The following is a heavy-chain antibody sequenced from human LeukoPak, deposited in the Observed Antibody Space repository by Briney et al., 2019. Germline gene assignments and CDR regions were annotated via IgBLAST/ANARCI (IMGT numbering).Heavy chain of an antibody. CDR1: GVIISSYA. CDR2: INGRGDNT. Sequence: TGGSLRLSCAASGVIISSYAMSWVRQAPGKGLEWVSAINGRGDNTYYADFVEGRFTISRDNSKSTVYLQMNSLRTEDTAVYYCAKDRVSPGFNWFDPWGQGTLVTVSS. V-gene: IGHV3-23*01. J-gene: IGHJ5*02. CDR3: AKDRVSPGFNWFDP. D-gene: IGHD2/OR15-2a*01.